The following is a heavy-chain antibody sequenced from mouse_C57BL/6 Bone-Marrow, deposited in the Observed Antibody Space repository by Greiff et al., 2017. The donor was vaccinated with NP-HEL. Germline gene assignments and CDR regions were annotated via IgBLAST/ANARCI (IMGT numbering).Heavy chain of an antibody. J-gene: IGHJ3*01. CDR1: GYTFTSYN. Sequence: LQQSGAELVRPGASVKMSCKASGYTFTSYNMHWVKQTPRQGLEWIGAINPGNGDTSYNQKFKGKATLTVAVSSSTPYMQLGSLTSVDSAVVFCARASYYDYDWFAYWGQGTLLTVSA. CDR2: INPGNGDT. V-gene: IGHV1-12*01. CDR3: ARASYYDYDWFAY. D-gene: IGHD2-4*01.